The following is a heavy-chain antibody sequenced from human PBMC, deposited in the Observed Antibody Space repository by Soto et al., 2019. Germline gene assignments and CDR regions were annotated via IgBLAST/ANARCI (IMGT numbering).Heavy chain of an antibody. Sequence: GALRPSCGASGFTFRNAWMNWVPQAPGKGLEWVGRIKSKTDGGTTDYAAPVKGRFTISRDDSKNTLYLQMNSLKTEDTAVYYCTTDFHYYDSSGYYFAVDDAFDIWGQGTMVTVSS. J-gene: IGHJ3*02. CDR1: GFTFRNAW. D-gene: IGHD3-22*01. V-gene: IGHV3-15*07. CDR3: TTDFHYYDSSGYYFAVDDAFDI. CDR2: IKSKTDGGTT.